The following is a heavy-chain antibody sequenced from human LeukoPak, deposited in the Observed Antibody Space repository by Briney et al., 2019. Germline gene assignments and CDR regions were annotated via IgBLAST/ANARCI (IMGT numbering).Heavy chain of an antibody. CDR3: AREYSSSSGRAFDY. CDR2: ISPDGSST. J-gene: IGHJ4*02. V-gene: IGHV3-74*01. CDR1: GLTFSTYW. Sequence: PPGGSLRLSCAASGLTFSTYWIHWVRQAPGKGLVWVSRISPDGSSTTYADSVKDRFIISRDNAQNTVYLQMSSLRVEDTAVYYCAREYSSSSGRAFDYWGQGTLVTASS. D-gene: IGHD6-6*01.